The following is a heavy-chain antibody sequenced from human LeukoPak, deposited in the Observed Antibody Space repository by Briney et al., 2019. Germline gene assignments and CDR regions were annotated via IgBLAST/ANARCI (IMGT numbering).Heavy chain of an antibody. J-gene: IGHJ4*02. Sequence: AGGSLRLSCAASAFTFRSYGMHWVRQAPGKGLEWVAVLSSDGSNKYYADSVKGRFTISRDISKNTLYLQMTSLRAEDTAVYYCARGAYQIVVVTAPTYWGQGTLVTVSS. CDR2: LSSDGSNK. D-gene: IGHD2-21*02. CDR1: AFTFRSYG. CDR3: ARGAYQIVVVTAPTY. V-gene: IGHV3-30*03.